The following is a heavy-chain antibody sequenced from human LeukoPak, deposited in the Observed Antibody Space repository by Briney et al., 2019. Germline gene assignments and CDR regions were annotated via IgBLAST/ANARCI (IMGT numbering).Heavy chain of an antibody. CDR3: ARTSAAGTGDY. CDR1: GGFISSGGYY. D-gene: IGHD6-13*01. Sequence: SQTLSLTCTVSGGFISSGGYYWSWIRQHPGKGLEWIGYISYSGSTYYNPSLKSRVTISVDTSKNQFSLKLSSVTAADTAVYYCARTSAAGTGDYWGQGTLVTVSS. J-gene: IGHJ4*02. V-gene: IGHV4-31*03. CDR2: ISYSGST.